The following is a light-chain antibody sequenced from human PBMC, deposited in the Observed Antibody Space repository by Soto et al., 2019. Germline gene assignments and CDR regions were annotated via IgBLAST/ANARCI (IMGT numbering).Light chain of an antibody. V-gene: IGKV3-20*01. CDR2: GAS. CDR3: QQYDTSPRT. CDR1: QSVSRSF. Sequence: EIVLTQSPGTLSLSPGERATLSCRASQSVSRSFLAWYQQKPGQAPRLLIYGASSRATGIPDRFSGSGSGTDFTLTISRLEPKDSALYYCQQYDTSPRTFGQGTKLEI. J-gene: IGKJ2*01.